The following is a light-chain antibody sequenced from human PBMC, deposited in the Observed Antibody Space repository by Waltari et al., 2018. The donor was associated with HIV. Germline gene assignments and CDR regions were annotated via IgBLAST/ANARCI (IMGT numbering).Light chain of an antibody. CDR2: GNT. V-gene: IGLV2-14*01. Sequence: QSALTQPASVSGSPGQSITIACTGTSDDIGLYNFVSCYQKHPAKAPQLIIYGNTNRPSGVSYRFSGSKSDNTASLTISGLQAEDEADYYCSSFATSDTLLFGGGTKLTVL. CDR1: SDDIGLYNF. J-gene: IGLJ2*01. CDR3: SSFATSDTLL.